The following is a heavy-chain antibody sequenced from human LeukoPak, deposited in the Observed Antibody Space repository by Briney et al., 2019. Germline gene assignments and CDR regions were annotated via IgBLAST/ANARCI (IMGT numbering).Heavy chain of an antibody. V-gene: IGHV1-2*02. D-gene: IGHD6-13*01. J-gene: IGHJ6*03. CDR1: GYTFTGYY. CDR3: AKDWQQQLVPLYYYYYMDV. Sequence: ASVKVSCKASGYTFTGYYMHWVRQAPGQGLEWMGWINPNSGGTNYAQKFQGRVTMTRDTSISTAYMELSRLRAEDTAVYYCAKDWQQQLVPLYYYYYMDVWGKGTTVTISS. CDR2: INPNSGGT.